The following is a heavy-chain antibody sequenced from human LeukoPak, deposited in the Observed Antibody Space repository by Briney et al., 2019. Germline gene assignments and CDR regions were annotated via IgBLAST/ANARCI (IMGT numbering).Heavy chain of an antibody. J-gene: IGHJ4*02. V-gene: IGHV1-2*02. CDR2: INPNSGGT. D-gene: IGHD6-13*01. CDR1: GYTFTGYY. CDR3: ARVSSSSWSFDY. Sequence: ASVKVSCKASGYTFTGYYMHWVRQAPGQGLEWMGWINPNSGGTNYAQKFQDRVTMTRDTSISTAYMELSRLRSDDTAVYYCARVSSSSWSFDYWGQGTLVTVSS.